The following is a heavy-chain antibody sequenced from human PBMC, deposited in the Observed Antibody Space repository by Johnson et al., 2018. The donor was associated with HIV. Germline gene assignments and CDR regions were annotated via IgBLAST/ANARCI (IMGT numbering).Heavy chain of an antibody. CDR2: ISYDGSNK. D-gene: IGHD3-22*01. CDR1: GFTFTSYT. J-gene: IGHJ3*02. CDR3: ARVTKYYFDSSVDAFDI. Sequence: QVQLVESGGGVVQPGRSLRLSCAASGFTFTSYTMHWVRQAPGKGLEWVALISYDGSNKYYADSVKGRFTISRDNAKNSLYLQMNSLRAEDTAVYFCARVTKYYFDSSVDAFDIWGQGTVVTVSS. V-gene: IGHV3-30-3*01.